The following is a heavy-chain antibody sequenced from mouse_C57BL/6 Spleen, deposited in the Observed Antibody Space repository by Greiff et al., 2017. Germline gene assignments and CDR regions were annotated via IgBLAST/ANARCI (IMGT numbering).Heavy chain of an antibody. CDR1: GFTFSDYG. V-gene: IGHV5-17*01. Sequence: EVHLVESGGGLVKPGGSLKLSCAASGFTFSDYGMHWVRQAPEKGLEWVAYITSGSSTIYYANTVKGRFTISRDNAKNTLFLQMTSLRSEDTAMYYCARNCLYAMDYWGQGTSVTVSS. J-gene: IGHJ4*01. CDR3: ARNCLYAMDY. CDR2: ITSGSSTI.